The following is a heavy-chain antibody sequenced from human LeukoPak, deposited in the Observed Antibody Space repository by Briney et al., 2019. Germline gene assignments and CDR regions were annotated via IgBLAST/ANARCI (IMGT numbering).Heavy chain of an antibody. D-gene: IGHD1-1*01. Sequence: ASVKVSCKASGYTFTSYYMHWVRQAPGQGLEWMGIIDPSGGSTSYAQKFQGRVTMTRDTSTSTVYMELSSLRSEDTAVYYCARDSSPTGTPAGFDYWGQGTLVTVSP. J-gene: IGHJ4*02. V-gene: IGHV1-46*01. CDR2: IDPSGGST. CDR3: ARDSSPTGTPAGFDY. CDR1: GYTFTSYY.